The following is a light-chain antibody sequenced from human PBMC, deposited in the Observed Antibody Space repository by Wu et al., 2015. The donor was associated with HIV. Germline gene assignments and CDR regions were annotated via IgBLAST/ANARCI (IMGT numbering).Light chain of an antibody. V-gene: IGKV1-9*01. J-gene: IGKJ3*01. CDR3: QQVHSYPRP. CDR2: GAN. Sequence: DIQLTQSPSFLSASVGDRVTITCRASQDISNYLVWFQEKRGKAPKLLIYGANTLESGVPSRFSGSGSGTEFTLTISSLQPEDVATYYCQQVHSYPRPFGPGTKVDI. CDR1: QDISNY.